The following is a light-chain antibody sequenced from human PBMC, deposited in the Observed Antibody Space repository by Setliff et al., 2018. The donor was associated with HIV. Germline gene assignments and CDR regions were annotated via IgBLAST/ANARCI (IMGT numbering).Light chain of an antibody. J-gene: IGLJ1*01. V-gene: IGLV3-21*04. Sequence: SYELTQPPSASVAPGKTARITCEGNNIGSASVHWYQQKPGQAPVVVIYYDSDRPSGIPERFSGSNSGNTATLTISRVEAGDEADYYCQVWDSSSDHPYVFGTGTKVT. CDR3: QVWDSSSDHPYV. CDR2: YDS. CDR1: NIGSAS.